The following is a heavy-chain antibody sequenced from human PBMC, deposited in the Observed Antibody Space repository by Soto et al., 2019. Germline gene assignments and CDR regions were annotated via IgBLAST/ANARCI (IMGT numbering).Heavy chain of an antibody. J-gene: IGHJ6*03. CDR1: GGSFSGYY. V-gene: IGHV4-34*01. CDR3: ARGKNSGEYGSGSYVRRNSRYYMDV. Sequence: SETLSLTCAVYGGSFSGYYWSWIRQPPGKGLEWIGEINHSGSTNYNPSLKSRVTISVDTSKNQFSLKLSSVTAADTAVYYCARGKNSGEYGSGSYVRRNSRYYMDVWGKGTTVTVSS. CDR2: INHSGST. D-gene: IGHD3-10*01.